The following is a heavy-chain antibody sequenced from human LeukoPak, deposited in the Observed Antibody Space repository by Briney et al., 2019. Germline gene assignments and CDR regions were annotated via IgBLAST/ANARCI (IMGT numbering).Heavy chain of an antibody. J-gene: IGHJ4*02. Sequence: GESLKISCKGSGYTFTSYWVGWVRQMPGKGLEWMGIIYPGDSDTRYSSSFQGQVTISADKSISTAYLQWSSLKASDTAMYYCARPADYDFWSALGYWGQGTLVTVSS. V-gene: IGHV5-51*01. CDR3: ARPADYDFWSALGY. CDR2: IYPGDSDT. D-gene: IGHD3-3*01. CDR1: GYTFTSYW.